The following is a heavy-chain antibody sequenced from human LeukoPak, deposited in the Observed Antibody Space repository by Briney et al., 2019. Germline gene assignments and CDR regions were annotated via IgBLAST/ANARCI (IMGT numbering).Heavy chain of an antibody. CDR2: ISGSGDST. J-gene: IGHJ4*02. D-gene: IGHD3-10*01. V-gene: IGHV3-23*01. CDR1: GFTFSSYA. Sequence: GGSLRLSCAASGFTFSSYAMSWVRQAPGKGLEWVSAISGSGDSTYYADSLKGRFTISRDNSKNTVYLQINSLRAEDTAVYRCANALTLVRGVIAPLVYWGQGTLVTVSS. CDR3: ANALTLVRGVIAPLVY.